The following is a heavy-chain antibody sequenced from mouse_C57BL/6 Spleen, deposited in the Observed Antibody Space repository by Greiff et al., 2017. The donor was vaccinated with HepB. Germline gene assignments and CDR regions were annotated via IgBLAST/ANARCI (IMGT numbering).Heavy chain of an antibody. CDR3: ASRYYYGSSYGAMDY. Sequence: EVKLVESGGGLVKPGGSLKLSCAASGFTFSDYGMHWVRQAPEKGLEWVAYISSGSSTIYYADTVKGRFTISRDNAKNTLFLQMTSLRSEDTAMYYCASRYYYGSSYGAMDYWGQGTSVTVSS. D-gene: IGHD1-1*01. CDR2: ISSGSSTI. CDR1: GFTFSDYG. V-gene: IGHV5-17*01. J-gene: IGHJ4*01.